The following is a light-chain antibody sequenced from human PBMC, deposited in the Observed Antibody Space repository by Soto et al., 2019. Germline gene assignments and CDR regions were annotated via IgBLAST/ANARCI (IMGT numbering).Light chain of an antibody. CDR3: QQRTNWPLP. CDR1: QSVSTY. J-gene: IGKJ4*01. CDR2: DAS. V-gene: IGKV3-11*01. Sequence: EIVLTQSPGTLSLSPGERATLSCRASQSVSTYLAWYQQKPGQAPRLLIYDASKRAAGIPARFSGSGSETDFTLTISSLEPEDFAVYYYQQRTNWPLPFGGGTKVEIK.